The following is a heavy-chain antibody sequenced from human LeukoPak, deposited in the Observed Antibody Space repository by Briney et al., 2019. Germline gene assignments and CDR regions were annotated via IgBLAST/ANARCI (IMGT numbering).Heavy chain of an antibody. CDR1: GSTFSSYA. V-gene: IGHV3-23*01. Sequence: GGSLRLSCAASGSTFSSYAMSWVRQAPGKGLEWVSAISGSGGSTYYADSVKGRFTISRDNSKNTLYLQMNSLRAEDTAVYYCARISSIAAFIDYWGQGTLVTVSS. CDR3: ARISSIAAFIDY. CDR2: ISGSGGST. J-gene: IGHJ4*02. D-gene: IGHD6-6*01.